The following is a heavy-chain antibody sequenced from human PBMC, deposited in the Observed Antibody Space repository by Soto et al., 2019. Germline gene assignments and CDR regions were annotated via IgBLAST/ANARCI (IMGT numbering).Heavy chain of an antibody. CDR1: GGTFNNYP. CDR2: SIPIFGTA. D-gene: IGHD5-12*01. Sequence: QVQLVQSGAEVKKPGSSVKVSCKASGGTFNNYPITWVRQAPGEGLEWVGGSIPIFGTANYAQKFQGRVTISVGESTSTAYMELSSLRSEDTAVYYCARGRGYSGDDHYYYFDMDVWGQGTTVTVSS. J-gene: IGHJ6*02. V-gene: IGHV1-69*01. CDR3: ARGRGYSGDDHYYYFDMDV.